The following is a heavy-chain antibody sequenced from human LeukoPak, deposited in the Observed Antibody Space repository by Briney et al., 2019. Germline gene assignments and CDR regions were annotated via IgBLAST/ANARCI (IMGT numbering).Heavy chain of an antibody. V-gene: IGHV1-18*01. Sequence: ASVKVSCKASGYTFTSYGISWVRQAPGQGLEWMGWISAYNGNTNYAQKLQGRVTMTTDTSTSTAYMELRSLRSDDTAVYYCARDRGWLRFAEYFDYWGQGTLVTVSS. D-gene: IGHD5-12*01. CDR1: GYTFTSYG. J-gene: IGHJ4*02. CDR3: ARDRGWLRFAEYFDY. CDR2: ISAYNGNT.